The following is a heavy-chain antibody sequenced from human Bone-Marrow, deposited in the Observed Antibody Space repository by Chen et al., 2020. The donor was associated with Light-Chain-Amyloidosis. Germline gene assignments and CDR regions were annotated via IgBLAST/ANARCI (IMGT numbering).Heavy chain of an antibody. D-gene: IGHD5-12*01. CDR3: ARRRDGYNFDY. CDR1: GYTFPNYW. Sequence: EVQLAQSGPEVKKPGESLKISCKGSGYTFPNYWIGWVRQMPGKGLEWMGVIYPDDSDARYSPSFEGQVTILADKSITTAYLQWRSLKASDTAMYYCARRRDGYNFDYWGQGTLVTVSS. V-gene: IGHV5-51*01. CDR2: IYPDDSDA. J-gene: IGHJ4*02.